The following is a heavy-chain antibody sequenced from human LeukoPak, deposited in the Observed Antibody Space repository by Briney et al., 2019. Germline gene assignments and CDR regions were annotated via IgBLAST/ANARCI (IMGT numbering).Heavy chain of an antibody. CDR1: GYTFTSYG. D-gene: IGHD1-26*01. CDR2: ISAYNGNT. CDR3: ARDGPRSAGATRFLDY. V-gene: IGHV1-18*01. Sequence: ASVKVSCKASGYTFTSYGISWVRQTPEQGREWMAWISAYNGNTNYAQKLQGRVTMTTDTSTSTAYMELRSLRSDDTAVYYCARDGPRSAGATRFLDYWGQGTLVTVSS. J-gene: IGHJ4*02.